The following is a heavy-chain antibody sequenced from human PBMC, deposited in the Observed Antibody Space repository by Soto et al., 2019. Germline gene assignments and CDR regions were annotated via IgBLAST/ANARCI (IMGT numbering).Heavy chain of an antibody. CDR2: ISGRGGRT. CDR3: AEGASGYYYYDMDV. J-gene: IGHJ6*02. Sequence: RGSLIPSLPASGFSFTSDDMSWDRHAPGQGLAWVAAISGRGGRTYYADSVTGRVTTSRDNSKNTMYLQMNSLRAEDTAVYYCAEGASGYYYYDMDVWGQGTTVTVSS. CDR1: GFSFTSDD. D-gene: IGHD3-10*01. V-gene: IGHV3-23*01.